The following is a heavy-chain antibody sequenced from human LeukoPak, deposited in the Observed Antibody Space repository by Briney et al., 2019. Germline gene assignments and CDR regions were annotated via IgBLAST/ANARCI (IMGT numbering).Heavy chain of an antibody. CDR3: ASPPRDFWSGYYSDYYYYGMDV. CDR1: GYTFTSYA. V-gene: IGHV7-4-1*02. Sequence: ASVKVSCKASGYTFTSYAMNWVRQAPGQGLEWMGWINTNTGNPTYAQGFTGRLVFSLDTSVSTAYLQISSLKAEDTAVYYCASPPRDFWSGYYSDYYYYGMDVWGQGTTVTVSS. D-gene: IGHD3-3*01. CDR2: INTNTGNP. J-gene: IGHJ6*02.